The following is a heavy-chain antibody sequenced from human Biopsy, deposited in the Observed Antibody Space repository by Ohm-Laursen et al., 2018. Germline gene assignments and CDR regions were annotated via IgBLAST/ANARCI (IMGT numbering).Heavy chain of an antibody. CDR1: GDSISSYY. CDR2: VYYTGST. D-gene: IGHD3-22*01. CDR3: ARDRGYYSDRTVPGYFDL. Sequence: GTLPLTCTVSGDSISSYYWSWIRQPPGKGLEWIGYVYYTGSTDYNPSLQSRVTISVDTSKNHFSLRLRSVTPADTAIYYCARDRGYYSDRTVPGYFDLWGRGTLVTVSS. V-gene: IGHV4-59*01. J-gene: IGHJ2*01.